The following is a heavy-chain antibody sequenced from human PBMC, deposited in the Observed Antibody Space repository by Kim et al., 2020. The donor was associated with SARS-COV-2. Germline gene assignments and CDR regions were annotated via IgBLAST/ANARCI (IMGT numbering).Heavy chain of an antibody. V-gene: IGHV1-46*01. CDR2: INPSGGST. Sequence: ASVKVSCKASGYTFTSYYMHWVRQAPGQGLEWMGIINPSGGSTSYAQKFQGRVTMTRDTSTSTVYMELSSLRSEDTAVYYCARVFGDSDSSYYYYYGMDVWGQGTTVTVSS. D-gene: IGHD6-13*01. J-gene: IGHJ6*02. CDR3: ARVFGDSDSSYYYYYGMDV. CDR1: GYTFTSYY.